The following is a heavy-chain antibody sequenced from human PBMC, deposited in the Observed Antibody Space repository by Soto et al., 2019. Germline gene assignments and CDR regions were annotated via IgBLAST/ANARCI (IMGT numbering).Heavy chain of an antibody. CDR3: AGGELWDGDAFDI. J-gene: IGHJ3*02. CDR2: INAGNGNT. Sequence: QVQLVQSGAEEKKPGASVKVSCKASGYTFTSYAMHWVRQAPGQRLEWMGWINAGNGNTKYSQKFQGRVTITRDTYASTAYMELSSLRSEDTAVYYCAGGELWDGDAFDIWGQGTMVTVSS. D-gene: IGHD5-18*01. CDR1: GYTFTSYA. V-gene: IGHV1-3*05.